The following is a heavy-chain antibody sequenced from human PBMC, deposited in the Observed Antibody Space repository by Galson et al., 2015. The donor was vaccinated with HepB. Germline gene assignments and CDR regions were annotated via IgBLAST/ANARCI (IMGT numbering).Heavy chain of an antibody. CDR1: GFTFSSYG. CDR2: IWYDGSNK. Sequence: SLRLSCAASGFTFSSYGMHWVRQAPGKGLEWVAVIWYDGSNKYYADSVKGRFTISRDNSKNTLYLQMNSLRAEDTAVYYCARDYAPADNYDSSGYLGYRGQGTLVTVSS. V-gene: IGHV3-33*01. J-gene: IGHJ4*02. D-gene: IGHD3-22*01. CDR3: ARDYAPADNYDSSGYLGY.